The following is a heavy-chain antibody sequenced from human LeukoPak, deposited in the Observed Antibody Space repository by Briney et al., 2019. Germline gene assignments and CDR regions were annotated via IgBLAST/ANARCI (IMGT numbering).Heavy chain of an antibody. V-gene: IGHV1-18*01. J-gene: IGHJ4*02. CDR1: GYTFTSYG. CDR2: ISAYNGNT. CDR3: ARRPADYYGSGSYPDY. D-gene: IGHD3-10*01. Sequence: ASVKVSCKPSGYTFTSYGISWVRQAPGQGLEWMGWISAYNGNTNYAQKLQGRVTMTTDTSTSTAYMELRSLGSDDTAVYYCARRPADYYGSGSYPDYWGQGTLVTVSS.